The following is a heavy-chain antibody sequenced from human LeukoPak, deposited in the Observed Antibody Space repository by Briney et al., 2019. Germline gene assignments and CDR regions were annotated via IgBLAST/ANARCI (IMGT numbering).Heavy chain of an antibody. V-gene: IGHV3-30-3*01. CDR3: ARGGAYLVVVVDY. Sequence: PGGSLRLSCAASGFTFSSYAMHWVRQAPGKGLEWVAVISYDGSNKYYADSVKGRFTISRDNSKNTLYLQMNSLRAEDTAVYYCARGGAYLVVVVDYWGQGTLVTVSS. J-gene: IGHJ4*02. CDR1: GFTFSSYA. CDR2: ISYDGSNK. D-gene: IGHD2-15*01.